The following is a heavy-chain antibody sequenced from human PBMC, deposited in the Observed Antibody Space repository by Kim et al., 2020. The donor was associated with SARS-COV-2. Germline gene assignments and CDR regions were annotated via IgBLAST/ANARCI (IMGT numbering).Heavy chain of an antibody. CDR3: ARDLVTMVRGVLDY. D-gene: IGHD3-10*01. J-gene: IGHJ4*02. Sequence: DSGKGRFTISRDNAKNSLYLQMNSLRAEDTAVYYCARDLVTMVRGVLDYWGQGTLVTVSS. V-gene: IGHV3-21*01.